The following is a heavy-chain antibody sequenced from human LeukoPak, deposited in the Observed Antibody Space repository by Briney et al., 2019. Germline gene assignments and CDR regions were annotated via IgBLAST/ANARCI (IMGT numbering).Heavy chain of an antibody. J-gene: IGHJ4*02. CDR1: GINFRASG. CDR3: AREGGTVVIGRFDY. Sequence: GGSLRLSCAASGINFRASGMHWVRQAPGMGLEWVTFIQTDGGDKKYAASVAGRFTITRDNSKNTVYLHMSSLRPDDTALYYCAREGGTVVIGRFDYWGQGTLVTVSS. CDR2: IQTDGGDK. D-gene: IGHD2-2*01. V-gene: IGHV3-30*02.